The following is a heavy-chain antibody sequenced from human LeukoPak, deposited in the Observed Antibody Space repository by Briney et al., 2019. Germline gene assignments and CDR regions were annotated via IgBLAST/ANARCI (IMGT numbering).Heavy chain of an antibody. Sequence: GGSLRLSCAASGFTFDDYGMNLVRQAPGKGLEWISGIHWNGDTTNYAASVEGRFTIYRDNAKNSLYLQMNSLRAEDTALYYCARGLRYYYYYYMDVWGKGTTVTVSS. CDR2: IHWNGDTT. J-gene: IGHJ6*03. CDR3: ARGLRYYYYYYMDV. CDR1: GFTFDDYG. V-gene: IGHV3-20*04. D-gene: IGHD3-9*01.